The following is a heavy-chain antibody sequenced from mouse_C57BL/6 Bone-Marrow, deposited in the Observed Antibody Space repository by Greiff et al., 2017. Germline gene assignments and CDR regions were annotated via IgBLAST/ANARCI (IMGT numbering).Heavy chain of an antibody. Sequence: QVQLQQSGAELARPGASVKLSCKASGYTFTSYGISWVKQRTGQGLEWIGEIYPRSGNTYYNEKFKGKATLTADKSSSTAYMELRSLTSEDSAGYFCAGSGNYGPFAYWGQGTLVTVSA. CDR2: IYPRSGNT. CDR1: GYTFTSYG. CDR3: AGSGNYGPFAY. V-gene: IGHV1-81*01. D-gene: IGHD1-1*01. J-gene: IGHJ3*01.